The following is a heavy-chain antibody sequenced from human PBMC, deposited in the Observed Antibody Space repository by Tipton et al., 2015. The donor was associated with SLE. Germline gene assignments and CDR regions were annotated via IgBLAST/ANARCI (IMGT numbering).Heavy chain of an antibody. Sequence: TLSLTCAVSGGSISIGGYSWSWLRQHPGRGLEWIGYVFYSGRTYYNPSLKSRVTILIDTSKNRFSLKLTSVTAADTAVYYCARQGTHSADFWGQGTLVTVSS. CDR2: VFYSGRT. J-gene: IGHJ4*02. V-gene: IGHV4-31*11. D-gene: IGHD3/OR15-3a*01. CDR3: ARQGTHSADF. CDR1: GGSISIGGYS.